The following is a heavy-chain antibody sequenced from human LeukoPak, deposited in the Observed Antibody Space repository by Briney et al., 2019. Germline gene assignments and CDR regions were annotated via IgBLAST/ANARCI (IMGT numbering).Heavy chain of an antibody. CDR3: ARDRATRYFDY. CDR2: IWYDGSNK. V-gene: IGHV3-33*01. CDR1: GFTFSSYG. Sequence: GGSLRLSCAASGFTFSSYGMHWVRRAPGKGLEWVAVIWYDGSNKYYADSVKGRFAISRDNSKNTLYLQMNSLRAEDTAVYYCARDRATRYFDYWGQGTLVTVSS. J-gene: IGHJ4*02. D-gene: IGHD1-26*01.